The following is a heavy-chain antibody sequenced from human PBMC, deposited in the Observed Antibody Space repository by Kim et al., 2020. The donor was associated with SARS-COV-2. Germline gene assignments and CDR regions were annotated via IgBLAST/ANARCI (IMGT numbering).Heavy chain of an antibody. J-gene: IGHJ4*02. Sequence: GGSLRLSCAASGFTVSSNYMSWVRQAPGKGLEWVSVIYSGGSTYYADSVKGRFTISRDNSKNTLYLQMNSLRAEDTAVYYCARGMDGPTGYYYDSSGQYYFDYWGQGTLVTVSS. D-gene: IGHD3-22*01. CDR1: GFTVSSNY. V-gene: IGHV3-66*01. CDR2: IYSGGST. CDR3: ARGMDGPTGYYYDSSGQYYFDY.